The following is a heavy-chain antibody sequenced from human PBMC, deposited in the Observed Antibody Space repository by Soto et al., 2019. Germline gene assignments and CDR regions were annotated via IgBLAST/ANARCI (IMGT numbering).Heavy chain of an antibody. D-gene: IGHD5-12*01. CDR2: IYYSGST. CDR1: GGSISSSNYY. J-gene: IGHJ2*01. Sequence: QLQLQESGPGLVKPSETLSLTCTVSGGSISSSNYYWGWIRQPPGKGLEWIGSIYYSGSTYFNPSLKSRVTISVDTSKKQFSLKLTSVTAADTAVYYCARHGTRWLQGHWYFDLWGRGTLVTVSS. CDR3: ARHGTRWLQGHWYFDL. V-gene: IGHV4-39*01.